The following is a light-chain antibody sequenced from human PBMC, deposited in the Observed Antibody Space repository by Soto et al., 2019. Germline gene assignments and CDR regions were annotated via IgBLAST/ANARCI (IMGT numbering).Light chain of an antibody. Sequence: EIVLTQSPATLSLSPGARATLSCRASQSVSSYLAWYQQKPGQAPRLLIYDASNRATGIPARFSGSGSGTDFTLTISSLETEDFAVYYCQQRSNWHPTCGQGTKLEIK. CDR3: QQRSNWHPT. V-gene: IGKV3-11*01. CDR1: QSVSSY. J-gene: IGKJ2*01. CDR2: DAS.